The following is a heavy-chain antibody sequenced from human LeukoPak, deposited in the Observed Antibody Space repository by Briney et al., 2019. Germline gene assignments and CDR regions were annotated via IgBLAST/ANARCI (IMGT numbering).Heavy chain of an antibody. J-gene: IGHJ4*02. CDR3: VSLYETY. CDR2: FGTRSTSV. Sequence: GGSLRLSCTASGFTFSGYSMNWIRQAPGKGLEWVSSFGTRSTSVYHAGSVKGRFAISRDNAKNTVYLQMNSLRAEDAAVYYCVSLYETYWGRGTLVTVSS. CDR1: GFTFSGYS. V-gene: IGHV3-21*01. D-gene: IGHD2/OR15-2a*01.